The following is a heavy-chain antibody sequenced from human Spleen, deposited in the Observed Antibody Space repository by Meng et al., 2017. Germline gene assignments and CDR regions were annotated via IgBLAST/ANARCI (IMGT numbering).Heavy chain of an antibody. V-gene: IGHV4-34*01. CDR3: ARGPTTMAHDFDY. D-gene: IGHD4-11*01. CDR1: GGSFTDYY. Sequence: QVQLQQWGAGLLKPSDTLSLTCVVSGGSFTDYYWSWIRQPPGKGLEWIGEINHSGGTNYNPSLERRAAISVDTSQNTLSLMLSSVTAADSAVYYCARGPTTMAHDFDYWGQGTLVTISS. CDR2: INHSGGT. J-gene: IGHJ4*02.